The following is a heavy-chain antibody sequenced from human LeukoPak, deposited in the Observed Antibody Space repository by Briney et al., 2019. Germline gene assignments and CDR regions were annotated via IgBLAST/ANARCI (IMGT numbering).Heavy chain of an antibody. CDR1: GFTFSSYE. Sequence: GGSLRLSCAASGFTFSSYEMNWVRQAPGKGLEWVAVISYEGSNKYYADSVRGRFTISRDNSKNTLYLQMNSLRAEDTAVYYCAKEYPVAAIDVFDIWGQGTMVTVSS. CDR3: AKEYPVAAIDVFDI. J-gene: IGHJ3*02. D-gene: IGHD6-19*01. CDR2: ISYEGSNK. V-gene: IGHV3-30*18.